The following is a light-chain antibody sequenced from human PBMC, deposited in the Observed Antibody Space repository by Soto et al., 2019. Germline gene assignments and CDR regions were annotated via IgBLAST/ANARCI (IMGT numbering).Light chain of an antibody. J-gene: IGKJ3*01. Sequence: DIQMTQSPSTLSASVGDRVTITCRASQSISSWLAWYQQKPGKVPKLLIYDASSLESGVPSRFSGSGSGTDFSLTISSLQPDDFATYYCQEYNSYSPTFGPGTKVDIK. V-gene: IGKV1-5*01. CDR2: DAS. CDR1: QSISSW. CDR3: QEYNSYSPT.